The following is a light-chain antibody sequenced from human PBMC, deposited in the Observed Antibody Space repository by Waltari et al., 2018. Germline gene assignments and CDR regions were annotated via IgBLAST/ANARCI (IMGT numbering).Light chain of an antibody. CDR1: KSISSY. J-gene: IGKJ2*01. CDR2: AAS. CDR3: QQSYSTPPYT. V-gene: IGKV1-39*01. Sequence: DIQMTQSPSSLSASVGDRVTITCRSSKSISSYLNWYQQKPGKAPKLLIYAASSLQSGVPSRFSGSGSGTDFTLTINSLQPEDFATYYCQQSYSTPPYTFGQGTKLEIK.